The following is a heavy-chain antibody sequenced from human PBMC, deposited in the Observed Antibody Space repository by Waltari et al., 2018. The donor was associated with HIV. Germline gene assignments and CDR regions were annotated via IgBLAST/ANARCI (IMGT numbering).Heavy chain of an antibody. V-gene: IGHV1-2*02. CDR1: GYTFTAYY. CDR3: ASSSDGGRN. J-gene: IGHJ1*01. Sequence: QVQLVQSGAEVKKPGASVKVSCKASGYTFTAYYIHWVRQAPGQGLEWMGWINPNNGGTKYAQKFQGRVTMTRDTPRSTADIEMSSLIGDDAAVIDCASSSDGGRNWGQGTLVTVSS. CDR2: INPNNGGT.